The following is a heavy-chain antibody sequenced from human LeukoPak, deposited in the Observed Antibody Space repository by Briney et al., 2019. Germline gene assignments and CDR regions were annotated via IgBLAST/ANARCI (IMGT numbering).Heavy chain of an antibody. CDR2: IYYSGTT. Sequence: SETLSLTCTVSGGSISNYYWSWIRQPPGKGLECMGYIYYSGTTNYNPSLKSRVTISVGTSKNQFSLKLSSVTAADTAVYYCARHGGYSSPYLHWGLGTLVTVSS. D-gene: IGHD6-13*01. J-gene: IGHJ1*01. CDR1: GGSISNYY. CDR3: ARHGGYSSPYLH. V-gene: IGHV4-59*08.